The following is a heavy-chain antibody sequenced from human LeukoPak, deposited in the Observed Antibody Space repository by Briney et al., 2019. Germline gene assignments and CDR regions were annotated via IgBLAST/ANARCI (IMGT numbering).Heavy chain of an antibody. V-gene: IGHV3-30*03. CDR2: ISYDGSNK. CDR3: ARPEYYYDSSGYQKYYFAY. CDR1: GFTFSSYG. J-gene: IGHJ4*02. Sequence: GGSLRLSCAASGFTFSSYGMHWVRQAPGKGLEWVAVISYDGSNKYYADSVKGRFTISRDNSKNTLYLQMNSLRAEDTAVYYCARPEYYYDSSGYQKYYFAYWGQGTLVTVSS. D-gene: IGHD3-22*01.